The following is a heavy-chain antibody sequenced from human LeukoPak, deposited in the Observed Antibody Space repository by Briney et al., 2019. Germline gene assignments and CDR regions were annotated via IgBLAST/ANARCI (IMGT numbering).Heavy chain of an antibody. CDR3: ARGDLYGSGSPEFYFDY. V-gene: IGHV3-7*05. J-gene: IGHJ4*02. D-gene: IGHD3-10*01. CDR2: IKPDGSEK. CDR1: GFTFSSYA. Sequence: GGSLRLSCAASGFTFSSYAMHWVRQAPGKGLEWVANIKPDGSEKYYVDSVKGRFTISRDDAKNSLYLQMNSLRAEDTAVYYCARGDLYGSGSPEFYFDYWGQGTLVTVSS.